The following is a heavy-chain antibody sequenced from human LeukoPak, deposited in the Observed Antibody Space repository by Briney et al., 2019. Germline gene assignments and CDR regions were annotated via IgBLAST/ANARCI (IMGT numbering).Heavy chain of an antibody. D-gene: IGHD4-11*01. CDR2: IYYIGST. CDR3: ARHGGAYSFDY. Sequence: SETLSLTCTVSGGSISNYYWSWVRQPPGKGLEWSGCIYYIGSTNYNPSLKSRVTISPDTSKNQFSLELSSVTAADTAVYYCARHGGAYSFDYWGQGTLVTVSS. V-gene: IGHV4-59*08. CDR1: GGSISNYY. J-gene: IGHJ4*02.